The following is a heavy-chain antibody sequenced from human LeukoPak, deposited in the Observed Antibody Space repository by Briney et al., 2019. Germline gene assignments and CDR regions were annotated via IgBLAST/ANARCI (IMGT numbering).Heavy chain of an antibody. Sequence: GESLKIPCKGSGYSFTSYWIGWVRQMPGKGLEWMGIIYPGDSDTRYSPSFQGQVTISADKSISTAYLQWSSLKASDTAMYYCARENTSFGENFYYWGQGTLVTVSS. J-gene: IGHJ4*02. V-gene: IGHV5-51*01. CDR1: GYSFTSYW. CDR2: IYPGDSDT. D-gene: IGHD3-3*01. CDR3: ARENTSFGENFYY.